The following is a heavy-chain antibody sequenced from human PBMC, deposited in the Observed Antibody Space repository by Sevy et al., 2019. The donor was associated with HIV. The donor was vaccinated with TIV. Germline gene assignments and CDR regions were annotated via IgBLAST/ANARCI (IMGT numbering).Heavy chain of an antibody. J-gene: IGHJ3*02. V-gene: IGHV3-53*01. Sequence: GGSLRLSCAASGFTVSDNYMSWVRQAPGKGLEWVSVIYSDGSTYYADSVKGRFTISRDNSKNTLYLQMNSLRAEDTAVYYCANHASDYDSSGYLERHAFDIWGQGTMVTVSS. D-gene: IGHD3-22*01. CDR3: ANHASDYDSSGYLERHAFDI. CDR2: IYSDGST. CDR1: GFTVSDNY.